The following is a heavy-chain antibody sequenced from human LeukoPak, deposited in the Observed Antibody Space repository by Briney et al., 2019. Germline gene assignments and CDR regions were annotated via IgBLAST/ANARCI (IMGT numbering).Heavy chain of an antibody. CDR3: GRDLGGGVTREHWLDP. CDR2: INCDSGAT. Sequence: GSVNVSCTASGYTFSDYHMHWVRQAPGQGLEWMGWINCDSGATHYAQTLQGRVTMTRDTSISTPHMDLSSLTSDDTAVYYCGRDLGGGVTREHWLDPWGQATLVTVSS. CDR1: GYTFSDYH. V-gene: IGHV1-2*02. J-gene: IGHJ5*02. D-gene: IGHD3-3*01.